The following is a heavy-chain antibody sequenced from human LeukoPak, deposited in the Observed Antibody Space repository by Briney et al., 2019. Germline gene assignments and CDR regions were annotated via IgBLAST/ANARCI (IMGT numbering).Heavy chain of an antibody. J-gene: IGHJ2*01. CDR1: GYTFTSYD. Sequence: ASVKVSCKASGYTFTSYDINWVRQATGQGLEWMGWINPNSGNTGYAQKFQGRVTMTRYTSISTAYMELSSLRSEDTAVYYCARGRGPPLYWYFDLWGRGTLVTVSS. V-gene: IGHV1-8*01. CDR2: INPNSGNT. D-gene: IGHD2-15*01. CDR3: ARGRGPPLYWYFDL.